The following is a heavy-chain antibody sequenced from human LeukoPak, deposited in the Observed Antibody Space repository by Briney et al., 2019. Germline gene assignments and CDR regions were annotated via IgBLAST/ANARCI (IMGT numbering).Heavy chain of an antibody. J-gene: IGHJ4*02. CDR1: GGPIGSYY. CDR3: AGGASYGVFDI. V-gene: IGHV4-59*08. CDR2: IYYDGTA. D-gene: IGHD4-17*01. Sequence: SETLSLTCSVSGGPIGSYYWSWIRQPPGKGLEWIGYIYYDGTAKYNPSLKSGFAISVDTSKKQFSLNLSSVTASDTAVYFCAGGASYGVFDIWGQGTLVTVSS.